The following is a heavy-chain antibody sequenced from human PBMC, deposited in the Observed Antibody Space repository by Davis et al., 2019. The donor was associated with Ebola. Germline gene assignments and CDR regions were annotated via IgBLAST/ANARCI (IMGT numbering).Heavy chain of an antibody. J-gene: IGHJ6*02. CDR1: GGTFSSYA. CDR3: ARDRIVVVVAATQAYYYYGMDV. D-gene: IGHD2-15*01. CDR2: IIPIFGTA. V-gene: IGHV1-69*05. Sequence: SVKVSCKASGGTFSSYAISWVRQAPGQGLEWMGGIIPIFGTANYAQKFQGRVTMTRDTSTSTVYMDLSSLRSEDTAVYYCARDRIVVVVAATQAYYYYGMDVWGQGTTVTVSS.